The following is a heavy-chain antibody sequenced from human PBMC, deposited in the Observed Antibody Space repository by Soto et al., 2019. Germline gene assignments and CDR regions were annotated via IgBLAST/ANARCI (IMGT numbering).Heavy chain of an antibody. V-gene: IGHV4-61*08. CDR3: ARPDLCHTTLDI. CDR1: GGSVGSGAYY. D-gene: IGHD3-3*01. CDR2: MPSSGSP. J-gene: IGHJ3*02. Sequence: QVHLQESGPGQVTPSETVSLTCRVSGGSVGSGAYYWDWIRQPPGKGLEWIGYMPSSGSPIYNPSLQAQQRPVTASVHPSRNQSPLRLTAVNPADAALYYCARPDLCHTTLDIKAQGTLVTVSS.